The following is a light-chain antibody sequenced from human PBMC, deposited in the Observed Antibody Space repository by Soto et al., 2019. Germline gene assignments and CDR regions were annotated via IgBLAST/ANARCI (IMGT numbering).Light chain of an antibody. CDR2: DVS. J-gene: IGLJ3*02. V-gene: IGLV2-11*01. Sequence: QSALTQPRSVSGSPGQSVTISCTGTSSDVGGYNYVSWYQQHPGKAPKLMIYDVSKRPSGVPDRFSGSKSGNTASLTISGLQAEDEADYYSCSYAGSLFGGGTKRTVL. CDR1: SSDVGGYNY. CDR3: CSYAGSL.